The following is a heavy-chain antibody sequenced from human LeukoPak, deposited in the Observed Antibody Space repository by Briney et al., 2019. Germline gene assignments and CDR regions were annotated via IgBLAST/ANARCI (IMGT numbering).Heavy chain of an antibody. CDR2: IYYSGST. CDR3: ARLYCSSTSCYVGGYFDY. V-gene: IGHV4-61*01. Sequence: SETLSLTCTVSGGSVSSGSYYWSWIRQPPGKELEWIGNIYYSGSTNYNPSLKSRVTISVDTSKNQFSLKLSSVTAADTAVYYCARLYCSSTSCYVGGYFDYWGQGTLVTVSS. D-gene: IGHD2-2*01. J-gene: IGHJ4*02. CDR1: GGSVSSGSYY.